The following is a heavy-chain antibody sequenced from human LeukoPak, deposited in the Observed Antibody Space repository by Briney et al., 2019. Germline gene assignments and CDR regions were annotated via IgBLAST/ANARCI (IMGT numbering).Heavy chain of an antibody. V-gene: IGHV3-23*01. CDR3: AKVATMGDYYGMDV. Sequence: GASLRLSCAASGFTFSSYAMSWVRQAPGKGLEWVSAISGSGGSTYYADSVKGRFTISRDNSKNTLYLQMNSLRAEDTAVYYCAKVATMGDYYGMDVWGQGTTVTVSS. CDR1: GFTFSSYA. D-gene: IGHD5-12*01. CDR2: ISGSGGST. J-gene: IGHJ6*02.